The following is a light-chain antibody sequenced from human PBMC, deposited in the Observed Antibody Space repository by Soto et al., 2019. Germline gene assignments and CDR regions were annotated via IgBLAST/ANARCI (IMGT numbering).Light chain of an antibody. CDR1: SSDVGGYNY. Sequence: QSALTQPRSVSGSPGQSVTISCTGTSSDVGGYNYVSWYQQHPGKGPKLMIYDVTKRSSGVPDRFSGSKSGNTASLTISGLQAEDEADYYCCSYAGSYTFYVFGTGTKLTVL. V-gene: IGLV2-11*01. CDR3: CSYAGSYTFYV. J-gene: IGLJ1*01. CDR2: DVT.